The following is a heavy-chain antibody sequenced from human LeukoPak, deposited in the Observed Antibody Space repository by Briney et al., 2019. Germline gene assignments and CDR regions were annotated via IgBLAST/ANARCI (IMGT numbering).Heavy chain of an antibody. V-gene: IGHV4-39*01. CDR3: ARHLWQQLAFFDY. CDR1: GGSISSSSYY. Sequence: NPSETLSLTCTVSGGSISSSSYYWGWIRQPPGTGLEWIGSIYYSGSTYYNPSLKSRVTISVDTSKNQFSLKLSSVTAADTAVYYCARHLWQQLAFFDYWGQGTLVTVSS. J-gene: IGHJ4*02. D-gene: IGHD6-13*01. CDR2: IYYSGST.